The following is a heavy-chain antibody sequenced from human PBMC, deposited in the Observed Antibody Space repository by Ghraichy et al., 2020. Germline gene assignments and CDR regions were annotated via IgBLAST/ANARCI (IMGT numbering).Heavy chain of an antibody. CDR3: GRGGPDNSNYAVDI. CDR2: IKIDETEK. V-gene: IGHV3-7*03. D-gene: IGHD4-11*01. Sequence: GSLRLSCAASGFSFRSYWMTWVRQAPGKGLEWVANIKIDETEKYYVGSVKGRFTISRDNAKNSLYLQMNSLRAEDTALYYCGRGGPDNSNYAVDIWGQGTMVTVFS. J-gene: IGHJ3*02. CDR1: GFSFRSYW.